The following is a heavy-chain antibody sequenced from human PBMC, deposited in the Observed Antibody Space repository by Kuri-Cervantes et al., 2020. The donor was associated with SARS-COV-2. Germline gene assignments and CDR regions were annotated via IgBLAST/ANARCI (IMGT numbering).Heavy chain of an antibody. CDR2: ICGRGGST. V-gene: IGHV3-23*01. CDR1: GFSFSSYA. Sequence: LTCAASGFSFSSYAMSWVRQAPGKGLECVSAICGRGGSTYYADSEKGRFTISRDNSKNTLYLQMNSLRAEETAVYYCAKNRRTVAAPFDYWGQGTLVTVSS. D-gene: IGHD4-23*01. CDR3: AKNRRTVAAPFDY. J-gene: IGHJ4*02.